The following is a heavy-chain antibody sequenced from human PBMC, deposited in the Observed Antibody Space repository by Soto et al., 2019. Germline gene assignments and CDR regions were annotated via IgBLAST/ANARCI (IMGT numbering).Heavy chain of an antibody. J-gene: IGHJ6*02. V-gene: IGHV5-51*01. CDR3: AGHYFVSSSGCFPSRSYDSDGYDF. CDR1: GYRFTSYW. Sequence: GESLKISCKGSGYRFTSYWIGWVRQMPGKGLEWMGIIYPGDSDTRYSPSFQGPVSISAEKAISPASREGSSLKASDHVRYYCAGHYFVSSSGCFPSRSYDSDGYDFWGQGTTVTVSS. CDR2: IYPGDSDT. D-gene: IGHD2-2*01.